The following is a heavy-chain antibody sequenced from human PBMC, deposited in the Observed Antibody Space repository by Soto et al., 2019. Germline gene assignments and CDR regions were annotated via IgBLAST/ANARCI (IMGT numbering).Heavy chain of an antibody. CDR2: IYYSGST. D-gene: IGHD1-20*01. Sequence: NLEITCTVSGGSSSSSSYYWGWIRQPPGKGLEWIGSIYYSGSTYYNPSLKSRVTISVDTSKNQFSLKLSSVTAADTAVYYCARHAGISGNTGVTYSNGIPVWGHWPTVSV. CDR1: GGSSSSSSYY. J-gene: IGHJ6*02. CDR3: ARHAGISGNTGVTYSNGIPV. V-gene: IGHV4-39*01.